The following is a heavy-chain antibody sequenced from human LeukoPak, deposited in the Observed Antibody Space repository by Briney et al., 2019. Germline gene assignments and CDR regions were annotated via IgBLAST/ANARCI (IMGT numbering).Heavy chain of an antibody. Sequence: GGSLRLSCAASGFTFSSSAMSWVRQAPGKGLGWVSAIDGSGKTTYYADSVKGRFTISRDISKNTLYLQLTSLRVDDTAVYYCAKVATWTYFDSWGQGTLVTVSS. CDR3: AKVATWTYFDS. V-gene: IGHV3-23*01. J-gene: IGHJ4*02. CDR2: IDGSGKTT. CDR1: GFTFSSSA. D-gene: IGHD3/OR15-3a*01.